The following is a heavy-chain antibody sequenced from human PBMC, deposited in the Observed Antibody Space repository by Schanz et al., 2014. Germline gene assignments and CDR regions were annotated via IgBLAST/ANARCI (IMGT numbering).Heavy chain of an antibody. V-gene: IGHV1-18*01. CDR2: ISAYNGHT. CDR1: GYNITSND. Sequence: QVQLVQSGAEVKKPGASVKVSCKASGYNITSNDVTWVRQATGQGLEWMGWISAYNGHTDYAQKLQGRVTLTTDTSTSTAYMELRNLRSDDTAVYYCARAKRFGDMDVWGQGTTVTVAS. J-gene: IGHJ6*02. D-gene: IGHD3-10*01. CDR3: ARAKRFGDMDV.